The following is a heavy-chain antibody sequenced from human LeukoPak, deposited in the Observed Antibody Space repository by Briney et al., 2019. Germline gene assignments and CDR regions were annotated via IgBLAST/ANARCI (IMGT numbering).Heavy chain of an antibody. J-gene: IGHJ4*02. Sequence: GGSLRLSCAASGFSFSSDWMTWVRQVPGKGLEWVANIKEDGSERKYVDSVKGRFTISRDNAKNSLFLQMSSLRAVDTAVYYCARDPGRGFDCWGQGTLVTVSS. CDR1: GFSFSSDW. CDR3: ARDPGRGFDC. CDR2: IKEDGSER. V-gene: IGHV3-7*01.